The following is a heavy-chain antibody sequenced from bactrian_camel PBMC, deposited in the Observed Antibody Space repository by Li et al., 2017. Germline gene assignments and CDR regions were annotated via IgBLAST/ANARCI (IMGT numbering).Heavy chain of an antibody. D-gene: IGHD5*01. Sequence: VQLVESGGGLVQPGGSLRLSCIASGFQFSDYPMSWVRQAPGKDLEWVSAIAADGSSATYADSVKGRFTISRDYTKKMMSLQMNSLKIEDSGVYYCASGGVLWVGSYWGQGTQVTVS. CDR3: ASGGVLWVGSY. CDR1: GFQFSDYP. J-gene: IGHJ4*01. V-gene: IGHV3S40*01. CDR2: IAADGSSA.